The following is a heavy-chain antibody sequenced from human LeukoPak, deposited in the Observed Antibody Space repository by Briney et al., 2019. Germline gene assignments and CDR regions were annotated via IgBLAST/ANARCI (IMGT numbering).Heavy chain of an antibody. Sequence: GGSLRLSCAASGFTFSSYGMHWVRQAPGKGLEWVAVIWYDGSNKYYGDSVKGRFTISRDNSKKTLYPQMNSLRVEDTAVYYCAKRLGYYDSSEGYFDYWGQGTLVTVSS. CDR1: GFTFSSYG. V-gene: IGHV3-33*06. CDR3: AKRLGYYDSSEGYFDY. CDR2: IWYDGSNK. D-gene: IGHD3-22*01. J-gene: IGHJ4*02.